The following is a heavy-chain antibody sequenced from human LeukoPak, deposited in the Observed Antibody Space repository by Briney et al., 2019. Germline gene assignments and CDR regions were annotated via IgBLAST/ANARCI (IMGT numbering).Heavy chain of an antibody. Sequence: SVKVSCKASGGTFSSYAISWVRQAPGQGLEWMGGIIPIFGTANYAQKFQGRVTVTADKSTSTAYMELSSLRSEDTAVYYYARGDGYNYDHPNFDYWGQGTLVTVSS. D-gene: IGHD5-24*01. V-gene: IGHV1-69*06. CDR1: GGTFSSYA. J-gene: IGHJ4*02. CDR2: IIPIFGTA. CDR3: ARGDGYNYDHPNFDY.